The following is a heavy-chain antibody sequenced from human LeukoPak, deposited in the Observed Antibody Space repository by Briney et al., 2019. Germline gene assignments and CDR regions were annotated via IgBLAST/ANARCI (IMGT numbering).Heavy chain of an antibody. V-gene: IGHV3-48*04. J-gene: IGHJ6*02. Sequence: GGSLRLSCAASGFTFSTYWVYWVRQAPGKGLEWVSYISSSGSTIYYADSVKGRFTISRDNAKNSLYLQMNSLRAEDTAVYYCAREKEDYGMDVWGQGTTVTVSS. CDR2: ISSSGSTI. CDR3: AREKEDYGMDV. CDR1: GFTFSTYW.